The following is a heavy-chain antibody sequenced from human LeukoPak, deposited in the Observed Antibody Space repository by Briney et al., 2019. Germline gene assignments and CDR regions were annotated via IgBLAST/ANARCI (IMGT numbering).Heavy chain of an antibody. J-gene: IGHJ4*02. V-gene: IGHV4-4*07. CDR2: INTSGST. CDR1: GGSISNYY. Sequence: PSETLSPTCTVSGGSISNYYWSWIRQPAGKGLEWIGRINTSGSTDYNPSLKSRVTMSVDTSKNQFSLNLRSLTAADTAVYYCARSRGTTLVTRFDYWGQGTLVTVSS. D-gene: IGHD5-18*01. CDR3: ARSRGTTLVTRFDY.